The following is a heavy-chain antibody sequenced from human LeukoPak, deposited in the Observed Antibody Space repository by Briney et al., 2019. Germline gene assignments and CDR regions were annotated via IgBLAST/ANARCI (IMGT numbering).Heavy chain of an antibody. V-gene: IGHV4-39*07. CDR3: ARGRGGIAAAGYFDY. D-gene: IGHD6-13*01. CDR1: GGSISSSSYY. CDR2: IYYSGST. J-gene: IGHJ4*02. Sequence: PSETLSLTCTVSGGSISSSSYYWGWIRQPPGKGLEWIGSIYYSGSTYYNPSLKSRVTISVDTSKNQFSLKLSSVTAADTAVYYCARGRGGIAAAGYFDYWGQGTLVTVSS.